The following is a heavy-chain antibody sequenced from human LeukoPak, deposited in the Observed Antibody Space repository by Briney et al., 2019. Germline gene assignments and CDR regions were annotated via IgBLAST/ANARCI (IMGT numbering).Heavy chain of an antibody. J-gene: IGHJ4*02. D-gene: IGHD3-9*01. CDR1: GYTFTGYY. Sequence: GASVKVSCKASGYTFTGYYMHWVRQAPGQGLEWMGWINPNSGGTNYAQKFQGRVTMTRDTSISTAYMELSRLRSDDTAVYYCARAQPILAPFYDILTENWGQGTLVTVSS. CDR2: INPNSGGT. CDR3: ARAQPILAPFYDILTEN. V-gene: IGHV1-2*02.